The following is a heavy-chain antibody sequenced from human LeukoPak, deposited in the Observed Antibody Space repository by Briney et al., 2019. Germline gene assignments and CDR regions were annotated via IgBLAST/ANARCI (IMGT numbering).Heavy chain of an antibody. CDR1: GFTFSSYW. CDR3: AKGQWLETDYFDY. Sequence: GSLRLSCAASGFTFSSYWMHWVRQAPGKGLVWVSRINSDGSSTSYADSVKGRFTISRDNAKNSLYLQMDSLRAEDTAVYYCAKGQWLETDYFDYWGQGTLVTVSS. D-gene: IGHD6-19*01. CDR2: INSDGSST. V-gene: IGHV3-74*01. J-gene: IGHJ4*02.